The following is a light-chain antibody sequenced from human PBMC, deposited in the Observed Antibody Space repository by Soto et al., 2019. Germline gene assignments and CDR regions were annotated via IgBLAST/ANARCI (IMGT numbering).Light chain of an antibody. CDR3: QQRSSWPPT. CDR2: DAS. V-gene: IGKV3D-20*02. J-gene: IGKJ5*01. Sequence: EIVLTQSPGTLSLSPGERGTLSCRASQSVSSGYLAWYQQKLGQAPRLLIYDASTRANGIPGRFSGSGSGTDFTLTISSLEPEDFAVYYCQQRSSWPPTFGQGTRLEIK. CDR1: QSVSSGY.